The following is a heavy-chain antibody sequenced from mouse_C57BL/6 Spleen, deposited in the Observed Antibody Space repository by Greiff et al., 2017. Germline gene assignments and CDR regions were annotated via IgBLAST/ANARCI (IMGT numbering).Heavy chain of an antibody. J-gene: IGHJ2*01. Sequence: DVMLVESGGDLVKPGGSLKLSCTASGFTFSSYGMSWVRQTPDKRLEWVATISSGGSYTYYPDSVKGRFTISRDNAKNTLYLQMSSLKSEDTAMYYCARRDYGSSYVGYFDYWGQGTTLTVSS. D-gene: IGHD1-1*01. CDR1: GFTFSSYG. V-gene: IGHV5-6*02. CDR3: ARRDYGSSYVGYFDY. CDR2: ISSGGSYT.